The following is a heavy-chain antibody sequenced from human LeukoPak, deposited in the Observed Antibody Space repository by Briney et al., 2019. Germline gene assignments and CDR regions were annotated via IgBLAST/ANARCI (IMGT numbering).Heavy chain of an antibody. CDR1: GLTVSSNC. D-gene: IGHD6-19*01. V-gene: IGHV3-53*05. Sequence: AGGSLRLSCAASGLTVSSNCMSWVRQAPGKGLEWVSFIYSGGNTYYADSVKGRFTISRDNSKNTLYLQMNSLRAEDTAVYYCAKDDIAVAGGVLVDYWGQGTLVTVSS. CDR3: AKDDIAVAGGVLVDY. J-gene: IGHJ4*02. CDR2: IYSGGNT.